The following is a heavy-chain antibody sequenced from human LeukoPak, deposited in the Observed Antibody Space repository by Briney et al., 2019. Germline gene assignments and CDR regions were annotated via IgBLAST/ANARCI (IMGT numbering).Heavy chain of an antibody. CDR1: GFTFSNAW. J-gene: IGHJ4*02. CDR3: TTDWSLHRGCSSTSCYAYSGYDEFVY. Sequence: PGGSLRLSCAASGFTFSNAWMSWVRQAPGKGLEWVGRIKSKTDGGTTDYAAPVKGRFTISRDDSKNTLYLQMNSLKTEDTAVYHCTTDWSLHRGCSSTSCYAYSGYDEFVYWGQGTLVTVSS. CDR2: IKSKTDGGTT. V-gene: IGHV3-15*01. D-gene: IGHD2-2*01.